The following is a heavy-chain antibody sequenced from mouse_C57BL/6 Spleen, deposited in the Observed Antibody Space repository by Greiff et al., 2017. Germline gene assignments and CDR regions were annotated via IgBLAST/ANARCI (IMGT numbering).Heavy chain of an antibody. J-gene: IGHJ4*01. CDR2: IYPGSGNT. Sequence: VQLQQSGPELVKPGASVKISCKASGYSFTSYYIHWVKQRPGQGLEWIGWIYPGSGNTKYNEKFKGKATLTADTSSSTAYMQLSSLTSEDSAVYYCARWGYYGTYYAMDYWGQGTSVTVSS. CDR3: ARWGYYGTYYAMDY. D-gene: IGHD1-1*01. CDR1: GYSFTSYY. V-gene: IGHV1-66*01.